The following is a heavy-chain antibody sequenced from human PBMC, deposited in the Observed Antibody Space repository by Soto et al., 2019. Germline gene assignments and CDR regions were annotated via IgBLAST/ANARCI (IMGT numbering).Heavy chain of an antibody. V-gene: IGHV1-2*04. D-gene: IGHD3-16*02. CDR2: INPNSGGT. CDR1: GYTFTGYY. Sequence: ASVKVSCKASGYTFTGYYMHWVRQAPGQGLEWMGWINPNSGGTNYAQKFQGWVTMTRDTSISTAYMELSRLRSDDTAVYYCARGQDMITFGGVIVEDAYFQHWGQGTLVTVSS. J-gene: IGHJ1*01. CDR3: ARGQDMITFGGVIVEDAYFQH.